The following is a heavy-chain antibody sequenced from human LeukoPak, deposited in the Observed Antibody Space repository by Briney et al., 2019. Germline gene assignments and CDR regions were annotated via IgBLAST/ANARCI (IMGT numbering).Heavy chain of an antibody. Sequence: ASVTVSCKASGYTFTSYGISWVRQAPGQGLEWMGWISAYNGNTNYAQKLQGRVTMTPDTSTSTAYMELRSLRSDDTAVYYCARDGKDTAIPTSYYYYYMDVWGKGTTVTVSS. CDR1: GYTFTSYG. D-gene: IGHD5-18*01. CDR2: ISAYNGNT. J-gene: IGHJ6*03. CDR3: ARDGKDTAIPTSYYYYYMDV. V-gene: IGHV1-18*01.